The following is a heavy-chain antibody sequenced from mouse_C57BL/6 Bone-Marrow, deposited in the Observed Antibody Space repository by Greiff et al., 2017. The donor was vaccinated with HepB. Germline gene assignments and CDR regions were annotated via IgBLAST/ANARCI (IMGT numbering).Heavy chain of an antibody. CDR3: ARGLLLRYGYAMDY. CDR1: GYTFTSYW. J-gene: IGHJ4*01. Sequence: QVQLQQPGAELVKPGASVKMSCKASGYTFTSYWITWVKQRPGQGLEWIGDIYPGSGSTNYNEKFKSQATLTVDNSSSTAYMQLSSLTSEDSAVYYCARGLLLRYGYAMDYWGQGTSVTVSS. D-gene: IGHD1-1*01. CDR2: IYPGSGST. V-gene: IGHV1-55*01.